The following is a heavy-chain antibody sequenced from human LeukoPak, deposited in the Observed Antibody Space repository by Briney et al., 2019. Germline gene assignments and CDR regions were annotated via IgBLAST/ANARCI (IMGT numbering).Heavy chain of an antibody. Sequence: VASVKVSCKASGYTSSSYGISWVRQAPGQGLEWMGWISGYNGNTDYVEKFQGSVTMTAGTSTTTVYMELRSLRSDDTAIYYCARATYCTSTSCYVPFDYWGQGTLVTISS. CDR3: ARATYCTSTSCYVPFDY. CDR1: GYTSSSYG. V-gene: IGHV1-18*01. D-gene: IGHD2-2*01. CDR2: ISGYNGNT. J-gene: IGHJ4*02.